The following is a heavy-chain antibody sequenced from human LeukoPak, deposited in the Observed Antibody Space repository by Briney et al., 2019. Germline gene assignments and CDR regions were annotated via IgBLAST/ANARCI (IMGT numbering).Heavy chain of an antibody. CDR2: IKSKPDGGTT. J-gene: IGHJ4*02. V-gene: IGHV3-15*01. D-gene: IGHD6-19*01. CDR3: TTAGWHGDY. CDR1: GFTFSNAW. Sequence: GGXLRLSCAASGFTFSNAWMSWVRQAPGKGVEWVGRIKSKPDGGTTDYAAPVKGRFTISRDDSKNTLYLQINSLKTEDTAVYYCTTAGWHGDYWGQGTLVTVSS.